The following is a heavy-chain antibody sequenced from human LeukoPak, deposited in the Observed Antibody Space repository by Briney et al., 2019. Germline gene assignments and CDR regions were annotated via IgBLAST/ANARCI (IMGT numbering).Heavy chain of an antibody. CDR3: ARLYQGYSSSPDDY. CDR2: ISPSGGST. V-gene: IGHV1-46*01. J-gene: IGHJ4*02. D-gene: IGHD6-6*01. CDR1: GYTFTSNY. Sequence: ASVKVSCKAFGYTFTSNYMHWVRQAPGQGPEWMGVISPSGGSTTYAQKFQGRVTLTRDMSTSTDYLELSSLRSEDTAVYYCARLYQGYSSSPDDYWGQGTLVTVSS.